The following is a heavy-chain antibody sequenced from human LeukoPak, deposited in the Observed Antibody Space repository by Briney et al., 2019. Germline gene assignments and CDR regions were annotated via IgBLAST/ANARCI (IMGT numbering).Heavy chain of an antibody. CDR3: AKDLPYYYDSSGYYYGGAADFDY. Sequence: GGSLRLSCAASGFTFSNCWMSWVRQAPGKGLEWVANIKQDGSEKYYVNSVKGRFTISRDNSKNTLYLQMNSLRAEDTAVYYCAKDLPYYYDSSGYYYGGAADFDYWGQGTLVTVSS. V-gene: IGHV3-7*03. D-gene: IGHD3-22*01. CDR1: GFTFSNCW. CDR2: IKQDGSEK. J-gene: IGHJ4*02.